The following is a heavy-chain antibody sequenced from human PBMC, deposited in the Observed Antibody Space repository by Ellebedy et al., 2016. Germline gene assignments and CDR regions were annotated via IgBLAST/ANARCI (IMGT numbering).Heavy chain of an antibody. CDR1: GFTFSSYW. CDR2: INSDGSST. CDR3: ARGITVTIDY. Sequence: GESLKISXAASGFTFSSYWMHWVRQAPGKGLVWVSRINSDGSSTSYADSVKGRFTISRDNAKNTLYLQMNSLRAEDTAVYYCARGITVTIDYWGQGTLVTVSS. V-gene: IGHV3-74*01. D-gene: IGHD4-17*01. J-gene: IGHJ4*02.